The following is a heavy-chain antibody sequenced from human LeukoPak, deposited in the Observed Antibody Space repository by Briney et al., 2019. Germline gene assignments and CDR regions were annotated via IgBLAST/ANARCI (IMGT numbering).Heavy chain of an antibody. D-gene: IGHD4-17*01. CDR2: INTNTGNP. CDR3: ARAASCGDYLNYYYYYGMDV. V-gene: IGHV7-4-1*02. J-gene: IGHJ6*02. Sequence: ASVKVSCKASGYTFTSYAMNWVRQAPGQGLEWMGWINTNTGNPTYAQGFTGRFVFSLDTSVSTAYLQISSLKAEDTAVYYCARAASCGDYLNYYYYYGMDVWGHGTTVTVSS. CDR1: GYTFTSYA.